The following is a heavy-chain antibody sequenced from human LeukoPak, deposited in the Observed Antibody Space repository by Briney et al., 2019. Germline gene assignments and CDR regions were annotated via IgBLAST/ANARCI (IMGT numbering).Heavy chain of an antibody. D-gene: IGHD5-18*01. CDR1: GFTFSSSW. CDR3: ARGGLDGWIHLWPSSHFDY. V-gene: IGHV3-7*01. CDR2: IKQDGSET. J-gene: IGHJ4*02. Sequence: GGSLRLSCAASGFTFSSSWMNWVRQAPGKGLEWVASIKQDGSETYYVDSVKGRFTISRDNARNSLYLQMSSLRAEDTAVYYCARGGLDGWIHLWPSSHFDYWGQGTLVTVSS.